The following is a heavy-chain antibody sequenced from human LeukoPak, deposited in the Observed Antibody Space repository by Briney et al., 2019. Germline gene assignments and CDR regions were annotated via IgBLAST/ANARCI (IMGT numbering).Heavy chain of an antibody. CDR1: GFTFSSYW. Sequence: GGSLRLSCAASGFTFSSYWIYWVRQAPGKGLVYVSRINNDGGGTTYADSVRGRFTISRDNARNMVYLQMDSLRADDTGVYYCARGGGYHAFDMSGQGRMVTVSS. J-gene: IGHJ3*02. V-gene: IGHV3-74*03. D-gene: IGHD1-26*01. CDR3: ARGGGYHAFDM. CDR2: INNDGGGT.